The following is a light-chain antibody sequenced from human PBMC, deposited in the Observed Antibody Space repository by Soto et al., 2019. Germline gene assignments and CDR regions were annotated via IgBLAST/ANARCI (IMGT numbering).Light chain of an antibody. CDR3: VAWDDSLNGRV. Sequence: QSVLTQPPSASGTPGQRVTISCSGSGSNIGSNTVNWYQQLPGTAPKLLIYKNNQRPSGVPDRFSGSKSGTSASLAISGLQSEDEADYYCVAWDDSLNGRVFGGGTKVTVL. V-gene: IGLV1-44*01. CDR1: GSNIGSNT. J-gene: IGLJ3*02. CDR2: KNN.